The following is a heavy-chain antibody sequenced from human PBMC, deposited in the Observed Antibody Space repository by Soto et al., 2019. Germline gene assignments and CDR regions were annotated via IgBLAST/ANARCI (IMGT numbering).Heavy chain of an antibody. D-gene: IGHD2-15*01. CDR2: IYYSGST. CDR3: ARDLKEYCSDGKCNWFDP. J-gene: IGHJ5*02. CDR1: GGSISSYY. V-gene: IGHV4-59*01. Sequence: SETLSLTCTVSGGSISSYYWSWIRQPPGKGLEWIGYIYYSGSTNYNPSLKSRVTISVDTSKNQFSLKLSSVTAADAAVYYCARDLKEYCSDGKCNWFDPWGQGTLVTVSS.